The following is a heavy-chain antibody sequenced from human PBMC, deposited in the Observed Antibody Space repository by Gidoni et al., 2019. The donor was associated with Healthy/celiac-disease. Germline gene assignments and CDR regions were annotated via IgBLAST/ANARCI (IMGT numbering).Heavy chain of an antibody. CDR2: IIPIFGTA. Sequence: QVQLVQSGAEVKKPGSSVKGSCKASGGTFSSYAISWVRQAPGQGLEWMGGIIPIFGTANYAQKFQGRVTITADKSTSTAYMELSSLRSEDTAVYYCASSFETTMIEIILDYWGQGTLVTVSS. CDR3: ASSFETTMIEIILDY. CDR1: GGTFSSYA. J-gene: IGHJ4*02. D-gene: IGHD3-22*01. V-gene: IGHV1-69*06.